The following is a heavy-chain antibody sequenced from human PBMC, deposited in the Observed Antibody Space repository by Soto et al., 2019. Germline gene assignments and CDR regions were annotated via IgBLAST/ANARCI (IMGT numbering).Heavy chain of an antibody. Sequence: QVQLVESGGGVVQPGRSLRLSCAASGFTFSSYAMHWVRQAPGKGLEWVAVISYDGSNKYYADSVKGRFTISRDNSKNPLYLQMNSLRAEDTAVYYCARDGYDFWSGYYTDYWGQGTLVTVSS. D-gene: IGHD3-3*01. CDR3: ARDGYDFWSGYYTDY. CDR2: ISYDGSNK. J-gene: IGHJ4*02. CDR1: GFTFSSYA. V-gene: IGHV3-30-3*01.